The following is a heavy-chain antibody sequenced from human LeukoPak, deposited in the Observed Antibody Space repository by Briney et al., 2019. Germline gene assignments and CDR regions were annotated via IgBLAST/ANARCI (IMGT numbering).Heavy chain of an antibody. J-gene: IGHJ6*02. V-gene: IGHV4-34*01. D-gene: IGHD3-22*01. CDR3: ARLYYDSSGYYYRDYYYGMDV. CDR2: INHSGST. Sequence: SETLSLTCAVYGGSFSGYYWSWIRQPPRKGLEWIGGINHSGSTNYNPSLKSRVTISVDTSKNQFSLKLSSVTAADTAVYYCARLYYDSSGYYYRDYYYGMDVWGQGTTVTVSS. CDR1: GGSFSGYY.